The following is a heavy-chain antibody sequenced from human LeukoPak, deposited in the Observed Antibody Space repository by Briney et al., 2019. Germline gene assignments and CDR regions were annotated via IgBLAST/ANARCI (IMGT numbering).Heavy chain of an antibody. J-gene: IGHJ5*02. Sequence: SETLSLTCAVYGGSFSGYYWSWIRQPPGKGLEWIGEINHSGSTNYNPSLKSRVTMSVDTSKNQFSLKLSSVTAADTAVYYCARGGFQCYGSGSTNWFDPWGQGTLVTVSS. CDR2: INHSGST. CDR3: ARGGFQCYGSGSTNWFDP. V-gene: IGHV4-34*01. D-gene: IGHD3-10*01. CDR1: GGSFSGYY.